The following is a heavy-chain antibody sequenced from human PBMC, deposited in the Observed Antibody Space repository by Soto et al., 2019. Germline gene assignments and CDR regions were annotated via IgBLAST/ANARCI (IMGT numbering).Heavy chain of an antibody. CDR3: ARDDGLSSTTVKAFDI. J-gene: IGHJ3*02. CDR2: ISTTSTYT. CDR1: GFTFSRYY. V-gene: IGHV3-21*01. D-gene: IGHD2-2*01. Sequence: EFQLVESGGGLVEPGESLRLSCAASGFTFSRYYMNWVRQAPGKGLEWVSSISTTSTYTHYADSLKGRFTISRDNAKKLLYLQMDSLRAEDTAVYYCARDDGLSSTTVKAFDIWGKGTKENVSS.